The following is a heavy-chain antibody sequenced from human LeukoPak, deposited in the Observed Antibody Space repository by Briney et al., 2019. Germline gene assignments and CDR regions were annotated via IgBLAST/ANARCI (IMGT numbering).Heavy chain of an antibody. J-gene: IGHJ4*02. Sequence: PGGSLRLSCAASGFTFSSYWMHWVRQAPGKGLVWVSRINSDGSSTSYADSVKGRFTISRDNAKNTLYLQMNSLRAEDTAVYYCARVRATIFGVVISYFDYWGQGTLVTVSS. CDR1: GFTFSSYW. CDR3: ARVRATIFGVVISYFDY. D-gene: IGHD3-3*01. CDR2: INSDGSST. V-gene: IGHV3-74*01.